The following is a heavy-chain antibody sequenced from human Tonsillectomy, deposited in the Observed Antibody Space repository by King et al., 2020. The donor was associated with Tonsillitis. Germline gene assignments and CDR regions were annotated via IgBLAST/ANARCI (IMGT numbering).Heavy chain of an antibody. J-gene: IGHJ5*02. CDR1: GFTFSSYS. V-gene: IGHV3-21*01. CDR3: ARSIYDFWRGGWFDP. CDR2: ISTSSSYI. Sequence: VQLVESGGGLVKPGGSLRLSCAASGFTFSSYSMNWVRQAPGKGLEWVSSISTSSSYIYYADSVKGRFTISRDNAKNSLYLQMNSLRAEDTAVYYCARSIYDFWRGGWFDPWGQGTLVTVSS. D-gene: IGHD3-3*01.